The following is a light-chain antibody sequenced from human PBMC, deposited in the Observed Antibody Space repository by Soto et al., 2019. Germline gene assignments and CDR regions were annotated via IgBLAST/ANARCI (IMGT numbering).Light chain of an antibody. J-gene: IGLJ2*01. CDR2: DVS. Sequence: QSVLTQPASVSGSPGQSITISCTGTSSDVGDYNYVSWYQQHPGKAPKLMIYDVSNRPSGVSNRFSGSKSGNTASLTISGLQAEDEADYYCSSYTSSNTQVFGGGTKLTVL. V-gene: IGLV2-14*03. CDR3: SSYTSSNTQV. CDR1: SSDVGDYNY.